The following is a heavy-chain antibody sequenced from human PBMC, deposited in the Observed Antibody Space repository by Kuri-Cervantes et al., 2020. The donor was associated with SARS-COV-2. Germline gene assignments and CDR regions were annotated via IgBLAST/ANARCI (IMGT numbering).Heavy chain of an antibody. CDR3: ARSTWGSYFDF. CDR1: GFTFSSYA. D-gene: IGHD3-16*01. V-gene: IGHV5-51*01. Sequence: GGSLRLSCAASGFTFSSYAMSWVRQMPGKGLEWMGIIYPGDSDTRYSPSFQGQVAISADRSISTAYLQWSSLMASDTAMYYCARSTWGSYFDFWGQGTLVTVSS. CDR2: IYPGDSDT. J-gene: IGHJ4*02.